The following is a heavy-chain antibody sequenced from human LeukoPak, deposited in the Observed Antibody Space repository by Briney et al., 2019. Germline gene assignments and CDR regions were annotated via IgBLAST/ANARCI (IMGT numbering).Heavy chain of an antibody. Sequence: SETLSLTCAVYGGSFSGYYWSWIRQPPGKGLEWIGEINHSGSTNYNPSLKSRVTISVDTSKNQFSLKLSSVTAADTAVYYCARIDTVTRARRMRNAFDIWGQGTMVTVSS. D-gene: IGHD4-17*01. CDR2: INHSGST. V-gene: IGHV4-34*01. CDR1: GGSFSGYY. J-gene: IGHJ3*02. CDR3: ARIDTVTRARRMRNAFDI.